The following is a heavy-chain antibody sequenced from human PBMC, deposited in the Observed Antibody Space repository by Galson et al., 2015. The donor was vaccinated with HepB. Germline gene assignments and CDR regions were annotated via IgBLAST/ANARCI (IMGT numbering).Heavy chain of an antibody. V-gene: IGHV3-23*01. CDR1: GFTFNIYA. Sequence: SLRLSCAASGFTFNIYAMIWVRQAPGKGLEWVSAITGSGDSTYYADSVKGRFTISRDNSKNTLYLQMNSLRAEDTAVYYCATLFIAVAATSDWGQGTLVTVSS. CDR2: ITGSGDST. D-gene: IGHD6-19*01. CDR3: ATLFIAVAATSD. J-gene: IGHJ4*02.